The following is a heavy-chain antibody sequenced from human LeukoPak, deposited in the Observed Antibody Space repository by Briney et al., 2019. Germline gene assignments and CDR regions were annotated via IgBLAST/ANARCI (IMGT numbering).Heavy chain of an antibody. CDR3: TSPLGTVTPGGNYYYGMDV. CDR2: IRSKANSYAT. D-gene: IGHD4-17*01. Sequence: GGSLRLSCAASGFTFSGSAMHWVRQASGKGLEWVGRIRSKANSYATAYAASVKGRFTISRDDSKNTAYLQMNSLKTEDTAVYYCTSPLGTVTPGGNYYYGMDVWGQGTTVTVSS. V-gene: IGHV3-73*01. J-gene: IGHJ6*02. CDR1: GFTFSGSA.